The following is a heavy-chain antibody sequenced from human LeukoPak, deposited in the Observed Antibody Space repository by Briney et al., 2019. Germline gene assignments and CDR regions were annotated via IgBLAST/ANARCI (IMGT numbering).Heavy chain of an antibody. D-gene: IGHD4-17*01. CDR3: ATPPTVRSDY. V-gene: IGHV3-48*03. Sequence: PGGSLRLSCAASGFTFSSYEMNWVRQAPGKGLEWVSYISGSGTTIYYADSVKGRFTISRDNAKNSLFLQMNSLRAEDTAVYYCATPPTVRSDYWGQGTLVTVSS. CDR1: GFTFSSYE. J-gene: IGHJ4*02. CDR2: ISGSGTTI.